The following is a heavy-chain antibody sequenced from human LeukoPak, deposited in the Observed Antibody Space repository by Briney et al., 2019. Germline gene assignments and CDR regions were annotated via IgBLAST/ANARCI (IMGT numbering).Heavy chain of an antibody. J-gene: IGHJ2*01. V-gene: IGHV1-46*01. CDR2: INPSGGST. CDR1: GYTFTSYY. D-gene: IGHD5-24*01. Sequence: ASVKVSCKASGYTFTSYYMHWVRQAPGQGLEWMGAINPSGGSTSYAQNFQGRVTMTRDTSTSTVYMELSSLRAEDTAVYYCARGEMATNPYWYFDLWGRGTLVTVSS. CDR3: ARGEMATNPYWYFDL.